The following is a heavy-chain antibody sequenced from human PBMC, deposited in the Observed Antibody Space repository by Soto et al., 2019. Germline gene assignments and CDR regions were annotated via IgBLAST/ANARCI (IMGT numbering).Heavy chain of an antibody. J-gene: IGHJ5*02. CDR1: GYTFTSYD. D-gene: IGHD6-13*01. V-gene: IGHV1-8*01. Sequence: QVQLVQSGAEVKKPGASVKVSCKAYGYTFTSYDINWVRQATGQGLEWMGWMNPNSGNTGYAQKFQGRVTMTRNTSISTAYMELSSLRSEDTAVYYCARERSAAGTGWFDPWGQGTLVTVPS. CDR2: MNPNSGNT. CDR3: ARERSAAGTGWFDP.